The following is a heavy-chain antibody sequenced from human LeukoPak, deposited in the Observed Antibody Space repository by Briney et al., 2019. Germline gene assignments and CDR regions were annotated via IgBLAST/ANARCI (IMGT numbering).Heavy chain of an antibody. CDR1: GFTFSSYE. J-gene: IGHJ3*02. Sequence: GGSLRLSCAASGFTFSSYEMNWVRQAPGKGLEWVSYISSSGSTIYYADSVKGRFTISRDNAKNSLCLQMNSLRAEDTAVYFCAKDRADFWSGRDAFDIWGQGTMVTVSS. CDR2: ISSSGSTI. CDR3: AKDRADFWSGRDAFDI. D-gene: IGHD3-3*01. V-gene: IGHV3-48*03.